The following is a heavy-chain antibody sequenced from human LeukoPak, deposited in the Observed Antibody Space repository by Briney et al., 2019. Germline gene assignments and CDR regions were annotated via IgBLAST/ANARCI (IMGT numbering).Heavy chain of an antibody. CDR1: GFTFSSYW. CDR2: ISSDGSET. CDR3: ATCSGGRCYSKGFDY. J-gene: IGHJ4*02. V-gene: IGHV3-74*01. Sequence: SGGSLRLFCAASGFTFSSYWMHCVRQAPGKGLVWVSCISSDGSETRYADSVKRRFTISRDNAKNTLYLQMNSLTAEDTAVYYCATCSGGRCYSKGFDYWGQGTLVTVSS. D-gene: IGHD2-15*01.